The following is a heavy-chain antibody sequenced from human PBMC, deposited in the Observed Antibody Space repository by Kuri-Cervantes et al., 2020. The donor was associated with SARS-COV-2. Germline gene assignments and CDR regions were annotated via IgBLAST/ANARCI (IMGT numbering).Heavy chain of an antibody. CDR1: GFSFSSYA. D-gene: IGHD3-10*01. Sequence: GESLKISCSASGFSFSSYAMHWVRQAPGKGLEYVSGISSNGDTTYYADSVKGRFTISGDNSKNTLYVQMSSLRAEDTAVYYCAKDRPGSGSFAYWGQGTLVTVSS. CDR3: AKDRPGSGSFAY. J-gene: IGHJ4*02. CDR2: ISSNGDTT. V-gene: IGHV3-64*05.